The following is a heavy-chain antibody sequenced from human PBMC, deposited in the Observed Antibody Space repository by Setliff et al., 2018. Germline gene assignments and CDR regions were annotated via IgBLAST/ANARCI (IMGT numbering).Heavy chain of an antibody. CDR3: ARTHCTTTSCFYFHY. D-gene: IGHD2-2*01. CDR2: VSFFGSA. J-gene: IGHJ4*02. CDR1: GVSFSSTTFY. V-gene: IGHV4-39*07. Sequence: SETLSLTCNVSGVSFSSTTFYWAWIRQSPGKGLEWIGSVSFFGSAYYNPSLQSRGAISLDTSRNQSSLELSSVTAADTAVYYCARTHCTTTSCFYFHYWGQGTVVTVSS.